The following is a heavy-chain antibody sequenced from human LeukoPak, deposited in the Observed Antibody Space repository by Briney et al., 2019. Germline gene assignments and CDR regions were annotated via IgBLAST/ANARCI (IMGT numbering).Heavy chain of an antibody. Sequence: SGGSLRLSCAASGLTFSSYSMNWVRQAPGKGLEWVSYISSSSSTIYYADSVKGRFTISRDNAKNSLYLQMNSLRAEDTAVYYCAASSPGIVGAPGIWGQGTTVTVSS. D-gene: IGHD1-26*01. CDR3: AASSPGIVGAPGI. CDR2: ISSSSSTI. J-gene: IGHJ3*02. CDR1: GLTFSSYS. V-gene: IGHV3-48*01.